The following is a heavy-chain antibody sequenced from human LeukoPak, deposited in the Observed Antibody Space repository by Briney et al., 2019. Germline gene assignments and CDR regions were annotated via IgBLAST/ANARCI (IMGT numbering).Heavy chain of an antibody. CDR2: INHSGST. J-gene: IGHJ4*02. Sequence: SETLSLTCAVYGGSFSGHYWSWIRQPPGKGLEWIGEINHSGSTNYNPSLKSRVTISVDTSKNQFSLKLSSVTAADTAVYYCARYGSYGIDYWGQGTLVTVSS. D-gene: IGHD1-26*01. CDR1: GGSFSGHY. V-gene: IGHV4-34*01. CDR3: ARYGSYGIDY.